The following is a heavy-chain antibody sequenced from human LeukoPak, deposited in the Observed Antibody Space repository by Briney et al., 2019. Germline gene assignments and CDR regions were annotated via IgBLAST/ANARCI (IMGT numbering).Heavy chain of an antibody. J-gene: IGHJ4*02. CDR3: ARDRRFDY. V-gene: IGHV3-48*01. Sequence: PGGSLRLSCAASGFTFSSYSMNWVRQAPRKGLEWVTNISSSSSTIYYADSVKGRFTISRDNGKNSLYLQMNSLRAEDTAVYYCARDRRFDYWGQGTLVTVSS. CDR2: ISSSSSTI. CDR1: GFTFSSYS.